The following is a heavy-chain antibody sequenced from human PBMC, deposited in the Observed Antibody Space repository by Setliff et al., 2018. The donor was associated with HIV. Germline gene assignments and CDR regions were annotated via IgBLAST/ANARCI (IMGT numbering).Heavy chain of an antibody. CDR1: GGSISSYY. Sequence: PSETLSLTCTVSGGSISSYYWSWIRQPAGKGLDWIGRIYTTGSTNCNPSLKSRFAISVARSKSQFSLKRSSVTAADTAVYYCARETNASGSLTAYWYFDLWGRGTLVTVSS. J-gene: IGHJ2*01. CDR3: ARETNASGSLTAYWYFDL. CDR2: IYTTGST. V-gene: IGHV4-4*07. D-gene: IGHD3-10*01.